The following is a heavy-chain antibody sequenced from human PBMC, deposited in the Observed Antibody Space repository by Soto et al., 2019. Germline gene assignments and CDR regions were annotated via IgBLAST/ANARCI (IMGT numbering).Heavy chain of an antibody. CDR2: INHSGST. CDR3: AREPSKNDRSYYGVDV. J-gene: IGHJ6*04. CDR1: GVSFSGYY. Sequence: QVQLQQWGAGLLKPAETLSLTCGVYGVSFSGYYWNWIRQPPGKGLEWSREINHSGSTNYNPSLKSRVTMSADPSKNQFSLKLTSVTAADTAVYYCAREPSKNDRSYYGVDVWGEGTTVTVSS. V-gene: IGHV4-34*01.